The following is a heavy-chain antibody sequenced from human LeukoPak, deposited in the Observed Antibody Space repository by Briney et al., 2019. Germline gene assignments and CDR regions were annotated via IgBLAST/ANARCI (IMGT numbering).Heavy chain of an antibody. Sequence: KASDTLSLTCTVSGGSISSYYWGWIRQPPGKGLEWIGYIYYSGSTNYYPSLKSRVTISVDTSKNQFSLKLSSVTAADTAVYYCARHGVTGTTSMFSFDYWGQGTLVTVSS. CDR2: IYYSGST. CDR1: GGSISSYY. J-gene: IGHJ4*02. D-gene: IGHD1-7*01. CDR3: ARHGVTGTTSMFSFDY. V-gene: IGHV4-59*08.